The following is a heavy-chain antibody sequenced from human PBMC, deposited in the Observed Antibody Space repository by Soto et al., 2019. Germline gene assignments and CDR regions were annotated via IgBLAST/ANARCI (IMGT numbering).Heavy chain of an antibody. CDR3: TRHQPGRWLQLKLD. CDR2: IRSKANSYAT. J-gene: IGHJ4*02. CDR1: GFTFSGSA. V-gene: IGHV3-73*01. Sequence: EVQLVESGGGLVQPGGSLKLSCAASGFTFSGSAMHWVRQASGKGLEWVGRIRSKANSYATAYAASVKGRFTISRDDSQNTANLQMNSLKTEDTAVYYCTRHQPGRWLQLKLDWGQGTLVTVSS. D-gene: IGHD5-12*01.